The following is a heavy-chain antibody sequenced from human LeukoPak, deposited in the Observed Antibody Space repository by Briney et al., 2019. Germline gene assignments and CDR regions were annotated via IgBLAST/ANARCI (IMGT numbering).Heavy chain of an antibody. D-gene: IGHD2-2*01. CDR3: ARRYCSSTSCYGIKD. CDR2: IYYSGST. Sequence: PSETLSLTCSVSGGSISSYYWSWIRQPPGKGLEWIGYIYYSGSTNYNPSLKSRVTISVDTSKNQFSLILSSVTAADTAVYYCARRYCSSTSCYGIKDWGQGTLVTVSS. V-gene: IGHV4-59*08. J-gene: IGHJ4*02. CDR1: GGSISSYY.